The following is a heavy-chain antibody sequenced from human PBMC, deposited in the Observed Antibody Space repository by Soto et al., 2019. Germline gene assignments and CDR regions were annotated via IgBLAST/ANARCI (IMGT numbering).Heavy chain of an antibody. V-gene: IGHV5-51*01. CDR3: ARPVISAAGTIPYYCYYGFDD. D-gene: IGHD6-13*01. CDR2: IYPGESDA. J-gene: IGHJ6*02. Sequence: GESLKISCKRSGYSFTSYWIGWVRQMPGKGLERVGLIYPGESDARYSPSFQGQVTLSADTAISTACLHWSSPKASDTAMYNSARPVISAAGTIPYYCYYGFDDWGQGTMVTVSS. CDR1: GYSFTSYW.